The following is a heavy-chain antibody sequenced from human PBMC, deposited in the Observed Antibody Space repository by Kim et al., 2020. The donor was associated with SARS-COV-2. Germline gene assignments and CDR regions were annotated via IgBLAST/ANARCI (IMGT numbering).Heavy chain of an antibody. D-gene: IGHD3-10*01. J-gene: IGHJ4*02. V-gene: IGHV2-5*02. CDR2: IYWDDDK. CDR3: AYTGITMVRGVIDY. CDR1: GFSLSTSGVG. Sequence: SGPTLVNPTQTLTLTCTFSGFSLSTSGVGVGWIRQPPGKALEWLALIYWDDDKRYSPSLKSRLTITKDTSKNQVVLTMTNMDPVDTATYYCAYTGITMVRGVIDYWGQGTLVTVSS.